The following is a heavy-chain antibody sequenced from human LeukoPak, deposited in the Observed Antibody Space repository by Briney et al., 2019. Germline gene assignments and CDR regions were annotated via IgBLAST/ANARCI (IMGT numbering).Heavy chain of an antibody. J-gene: IGHJ4*02. D-gene: IGHD5-12*01. CDR1: GFTFHNYW. CDR3: ARDRGSIGYDLCDY. Sequence: GGSLRLSCSASGFTFHNYWMAWLRQTARQGLEWVANIKHEASEKYFVDSVKGRFTIYRDNAQNTFFLQMNSLRAEDTAVYFCARDRGSIGYDLCDYWGQGKVVIVSS. V-gene: IGHV3-7*01. CDR2: IKHEASEK.